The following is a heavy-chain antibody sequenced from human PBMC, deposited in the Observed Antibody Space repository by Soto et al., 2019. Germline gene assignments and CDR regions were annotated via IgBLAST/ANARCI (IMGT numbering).Heavy chain of an antibody. CDR3: ASCTDGSEPASILY. Sequence: QVQLQESGPGLLKPSQTLSLTCSVSGDSISNSDYYWSRVRQHQGKGLEGLGYIYYSASTYYNSYLTCRGARSVDTSKNQYYLQRRCVTSLDAAEYYCASCTDGSEPASILYWGQGTLVTVSS. J-gene: IGHJ4*02. CDR1: GDSISNSDYY. CDR2: IYYSAST. V-gene: IGHV4-31*03. D-gene: IGHD2-2*02.